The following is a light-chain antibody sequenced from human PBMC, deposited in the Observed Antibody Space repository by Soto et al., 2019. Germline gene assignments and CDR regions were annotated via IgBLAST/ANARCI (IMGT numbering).Light chain of an antibody. J-gene: IGKJ5*01. V-gene: IGKV3-15*01. CDR3: QQCNSWLQIT. CDR2: GAS. CDR1: QSISSK. Sequence: EIVMTQSPATLSVSPGERATLSCRASQSISSKVGWYQQRPGQAPRLLMYGASTRATGIPARFSGSGSGTEFTLTISSLESEDSAVYYCQQCNSWLQITFGQGTRLEIK.